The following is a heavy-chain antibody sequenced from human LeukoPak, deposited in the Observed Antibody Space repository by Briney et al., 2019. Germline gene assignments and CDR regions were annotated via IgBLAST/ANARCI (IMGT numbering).Heavy chain of an antibody. CDR2: INWNGGST. J-gene: IGHJ3*02. CDR3: ARGSEKLSGSYLQGAFDI. CDR1: GFTFDDYG. Sequence: PGGSLRLSCAASGFTFDDYGMSWVRQAPGKGLEWVSGINWNGGSTGYADSVKGRFTISRDNAKNSLYLQMNSLRAEGTALYYCARGSEKLSGSYLQGAFDIWGQGTMVTVSS. V-gene: IGHV3-20*04. D-gene: IGHD1-26*01.